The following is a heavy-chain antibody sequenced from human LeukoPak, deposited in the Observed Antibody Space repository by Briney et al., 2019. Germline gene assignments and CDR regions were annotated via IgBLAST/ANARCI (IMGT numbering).Heavy chain of an antibody. CDR3: ARRGPTGTTSSRDFDP. J-gene: IGHJ5*02. V-gene: IGHV1-2*02. CDR2: INPNNGST. Sequence: ASVKVSCKASGYTFTGYYMHWVRQAPGQGLEWMAWINPNNGSTNYAQKFQGRVTVTRDTSISTAYMELSRLRTDDTAVYYCARRGPTGTTSSRDFDPWGQGTLVTVSS. CDR1: GYTFTGYY. D-gene: IGHD1-7*01.